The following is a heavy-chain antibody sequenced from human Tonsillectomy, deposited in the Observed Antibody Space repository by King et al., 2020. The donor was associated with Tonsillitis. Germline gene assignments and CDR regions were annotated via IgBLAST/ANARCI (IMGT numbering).Heavy chain of an antibody. Sequence: QLVQSGAEVRKPRCSLKVSCKASGGTFRRHTICWVRQAPGQGLERMGKIIPVVGIVYYAQKFQGRVTITADKSTKTAYLELRSLRSEDTAVYYCARMTYEPRIELWGHGTTLTVSS. V-gene: IGHV1-69*02. CDR2: IIPVVGIV. CDR1: GGTFRRHT. J-gene: IGHJ6*02. CDR3: ARMTYEPRIEL. D-gene: IGHD2-15*01.